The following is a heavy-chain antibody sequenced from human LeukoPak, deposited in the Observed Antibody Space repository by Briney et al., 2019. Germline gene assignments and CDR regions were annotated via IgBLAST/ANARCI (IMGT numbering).Heavy chain of an antibody. CDR3: ARDQWATSVSQTVGLAFDI. Sequence: GGSLRLSCAASGFTFSGYWMHWVCQAPGKGLVWVSRINTDGSSAWYADSVKGRFTISRDNAKNSLYLQMNSLRAEDTAVYYCARDQWATSVSQTVGLAFDIWGQGTMVTVSS. V-gene: IGHV3-74*01. CDR1: GFTFSGYW. D-gene: IGHD4-23*01. CDR2: INTDGSSA. J-gene: IGHJ3*02.